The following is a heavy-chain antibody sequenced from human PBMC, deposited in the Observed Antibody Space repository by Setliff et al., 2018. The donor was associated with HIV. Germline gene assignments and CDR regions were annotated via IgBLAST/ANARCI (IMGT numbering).Heavy chain of an antibody. CDR1: GGSIISDIFY. Sequence: PSETLSLTCSVSGGSIISDIFYWAWIRQSRGTGLEWIGYVYYGGSSYYNPSLASRVTMSVDTSKNQFSLELRSVIAADTAVYYCARQGAFCSGTSCYYFDYWGQGILVTVSS. CDR2: VYYGGSS. CDR3: ARQGAFCSGTSCYYFDY. V-gene: IGHV4-31*03. D-gene: IGHD2-2*01. J-gene: IGHJ4*02.